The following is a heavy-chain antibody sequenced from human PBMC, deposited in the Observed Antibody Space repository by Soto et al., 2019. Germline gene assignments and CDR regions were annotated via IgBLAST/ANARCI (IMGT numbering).Heavy chain of an antibody. V-gene: IGHV4-30-4*01. CDR3: AREPLDGMDV. CDR2: IYHTGNT. J-gene: IGHJ6*02. CDR1: GGSVNTGDNY. Sequence: HVQLHRSGPRLVKPSQTLSLECSVIGGSVNTGDNYWSWVRQSPGRGLEWIGYIYHTGNTFYNPALENRVTMSVDASKNQFSLTLTSVTAADTAVYFCAREPLDGMDVWGQGTNVTVSS.